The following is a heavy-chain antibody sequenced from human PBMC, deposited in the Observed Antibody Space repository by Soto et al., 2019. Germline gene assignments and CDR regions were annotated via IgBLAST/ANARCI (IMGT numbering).Heavy chain of an antibody. J-gene: IGHJ3*02. D-gene: IGHD3-16*01. CDR2: ISSSSSYI. V-gene: IGHV3-21*01. CDR1: GFTFSSYS. CDR3: ARDLGRLLRGYDAFDI. Sequence: GGSLRLSCAASGFTFSSYSMNWVRQAPGKGLEWVSSISSSSSYIYYADSVKGRFTISRDNAKNSLYLQMNSLRAEDTAVYYCARDLGRLLRGYDAFDIWGQGTMVTVSS.